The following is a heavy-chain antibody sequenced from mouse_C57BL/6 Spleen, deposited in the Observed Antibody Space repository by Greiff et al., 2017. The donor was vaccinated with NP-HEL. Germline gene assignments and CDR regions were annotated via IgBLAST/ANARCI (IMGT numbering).Heavy chain of an antibody. Sequence: QVQLQQPGAELVMPGASVKLSCKASGYTFTSYWMHWVKQRPGQGLEWIGEIDPSDSYTNYNQKFKSKSTLTVDKSSSTAYMQLSSLTSEDSAVYYCARRDGYSYFDYWGQGTTLTVSS. V-gene: IGHV1-69*01. CDR1: GYTFTSYW. CDR3: ARRDGYSYFDY. D-gene: IGHD2-3*01. J-gene: IGHJ2*01. CDR2: IDPSDSYT.